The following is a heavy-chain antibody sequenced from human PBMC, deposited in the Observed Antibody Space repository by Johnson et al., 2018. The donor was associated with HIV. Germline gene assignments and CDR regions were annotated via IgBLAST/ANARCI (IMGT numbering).Heavy chain of an antibody. D-gene: IGHD3-22*01. CDR3: ATHYYDSINAFDI. V-gene: IGHV3-7*03. CDR2: IKQDGSAK. CDR1: GFTFSSYW. Sequence: VQLVESGGGLVQPGRSLRLSCAASGFTFSSYWMSWVRQAPGKGLEWVANIKQDGSAKYYVDSVKGRFTISRDNAKNSLYLQMNSLRAEDTALYYCATHYYDSINAFDIWGQGTMVTVSS. J-gene: IGHJ3*02.